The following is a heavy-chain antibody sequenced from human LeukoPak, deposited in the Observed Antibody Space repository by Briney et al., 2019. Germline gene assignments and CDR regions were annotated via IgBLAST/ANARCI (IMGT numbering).Heavy chain of an antibody. V-gene: IGHV1-46*01. Sequence: ASVKVSCKVSGYTLTELSMHWVRQAPGQGLEWMGIINPSGGSTSYAQKFQGRVTMTRDTSTSTVYMELSSLRSEDTAVYYCARDERLRLGELSFDYWGQGTLVTVSS. D-gene: IGHD3-16*02. CDR1: GYTLTELS. J-gene: IGHJ4*02. CDR2: INPSGGST. CDR3: ARDERLRLGELSFDY.